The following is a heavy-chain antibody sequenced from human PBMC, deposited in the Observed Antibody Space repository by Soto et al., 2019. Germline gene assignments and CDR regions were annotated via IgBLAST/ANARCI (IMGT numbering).Heavy chain of an antibody. CDR3: ARAVAAAGTVYYYGMDV. J-gene: IGHJ6*02. Sequence: QVQLVESGGGVVQPGRSLRLSCAASGFTFSSYAMHWVRQAPGEGLEWVAVISYDGSNKYYADSVKGRFTISRDNSKNTLYLQMNSLRAEDTAVYYCARAVAAAGTVYYYGMDVWGQGTTVTVSS. D-gene: IGHD6-13*01. CDR2: ISYDGSNK. V-gene: IGHV3-30-3*01. CDR1: GFTFSSYA.